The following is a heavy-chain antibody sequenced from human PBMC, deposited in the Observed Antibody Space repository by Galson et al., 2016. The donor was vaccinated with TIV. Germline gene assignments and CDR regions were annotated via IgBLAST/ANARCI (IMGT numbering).Heavy chain of an antibody. J-gene: IGHJ3*02. Sequence: SLRLSCAASGFIFSISDMNWVRQAPGKGLEWVAVVSHDGTNKDYADSVKGRFTISRDNSKRTLYLEMNSLRVEDTAVYYCAKVASPFFYDSSGPRNAFDIWGQGTMVTVSS. CDR2: VSHDGTNK. CDR1: GFIFSISD. V-gene: IGHV3-30*18. D-gene: IGHD3-22*01. CDR3: AKVASPFFYDSSGPRNAFDI.